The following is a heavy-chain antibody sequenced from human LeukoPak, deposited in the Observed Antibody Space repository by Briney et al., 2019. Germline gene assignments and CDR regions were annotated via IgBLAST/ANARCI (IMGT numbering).Heavy chain of an antibody. D-gene: IGHD6-19*01. CDR1: GFTFSSYG. V-gene: IGHV3-33*01. CDR2: IWYDGSNK. CDR3: AREARIAVAGTLDY. Sequence: PGRSLRLSCAASGFTFSSYGMHWVRQAPGKGLEWVAVIWYDGSNKYYADSVKGRSTISRDNSKNTLYLQMNSLRAEDTAVYYCAREARIAVAGTLDYWGQGTLVTVSS. J-gene: IGHJ4*02.